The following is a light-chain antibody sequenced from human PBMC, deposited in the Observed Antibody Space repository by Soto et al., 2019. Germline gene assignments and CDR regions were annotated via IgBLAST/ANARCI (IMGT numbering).Light chain of an antibody. V-gene: IGKV3-11*01. CDR2: DAS. CDR3: QQRSSWHPSLT. J-gene: IGKJ4*01. CDR1: QSVSVF. Sequence: EIVLTQSPATLSLSPGDTATLSCRASQSVSVFLDWYQQKPGQAPRLLIYDASNRATGIPARFSGSGSGTDFTLTISSLEPDDFAVYYCQQRSSWHPSLTFGGGPKVEI.